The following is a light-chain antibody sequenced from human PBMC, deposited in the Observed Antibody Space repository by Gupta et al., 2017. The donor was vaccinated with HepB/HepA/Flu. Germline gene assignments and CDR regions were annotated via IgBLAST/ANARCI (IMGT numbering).Light chain of an antibody. V-gene: IGKV4-1*01. CDR1: QSVLYSSNNKTY. J-gene: IGKJ4*01. CDR3: QQYYSTPPVT. CDR2: WAS. Sequence: DIAMTQSPDSLAVSLGERATINCKSSQSVLYSSNNKTYLAWYQQKPGQPPKLLIYWASTRESGVPDRFSGSWSWTDFTLTISSLQAEDVAVYYCQQYYSTPPVTFGGGTKVEIK.